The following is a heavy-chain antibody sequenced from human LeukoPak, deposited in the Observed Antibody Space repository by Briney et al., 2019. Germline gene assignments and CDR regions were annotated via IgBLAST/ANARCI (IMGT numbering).Heavy chain of an antibody. CDR1: GGSTSSSNW. CDR3: ARGYSSGTASY. J-gene: IGHJ4*02. CDR2: IYHSGST. Sequence: LPETLSLTCAVSGGSTSSSNWWSWVRQPPGKGLEWIGEIYHSGSTNYNPSLRSRVTISVDKSKNQFSLKLSSVTAADTAVYYCARGYSSGTASYWGQGTLVTVSS. V-gene: IGHV4-4*03. D-gene: IGHD3-3*01.